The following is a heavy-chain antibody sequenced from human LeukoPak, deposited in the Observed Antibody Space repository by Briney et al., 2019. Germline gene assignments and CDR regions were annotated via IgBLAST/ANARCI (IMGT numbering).Heavy chain of an antibody. CDR2: IKQDGSEK. V-gene: IGHV3-7*01. CDR1: GFTFSTFW. J-gene: IGHJ4*02. D-gene: IGHD5-18*01. CDR3: ARDLFSYGGGFDY. Sequence: GGSLRLSCTASGFTFSTFWMSWVRQAPGKGLEWVANIKQDGSEKYYVDSVKGRFTISRDNAKKSLYLQMNSLRVEDTAVYYCARDLFSYGGGFDYWGQGTLVSVSS.